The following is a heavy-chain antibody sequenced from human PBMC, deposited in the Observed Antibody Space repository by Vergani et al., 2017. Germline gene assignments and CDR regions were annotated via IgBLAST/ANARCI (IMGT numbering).Heavy chain of an antibody. CDR3: AKDRNHLGTGTLTFDI. CDR2: INSGSKEI. Sequence: EVQLVESGGGPVKPGGSLSLSCVVSGFTVSTYSMNWVRQAPGKGLEWVSSINSGSKEINYADSVRGRFTISRDNAKNSLYLQMNSLRGKDTALYYCAKDRNHLGTGTLTFDIWGQGTMVTVSS. D-gene: IGHD1-7*01. V-gene: IGHV3-21*02. J-gene: IGHJ3*02. CDR1: GFTVSTYS.